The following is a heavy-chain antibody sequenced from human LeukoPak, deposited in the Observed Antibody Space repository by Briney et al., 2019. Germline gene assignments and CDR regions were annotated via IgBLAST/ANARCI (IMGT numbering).Heavy chain of an antibody. CDR3: ARVMGVLESSNWSDYYMDV. J-gene: IGHJ6*03. V-gene: IGHV1-69*05. Sequence: SSVKVSCKASGGTFSSYAISWVRQAPGQGLEWMGGIIPLFGTVNYAQKFQGRVTITTDESTSTAYMELSSLRSEDTAVYYCARVMGVLESSNWSDYYMDVWGKGATVTVSS. D-gene: IGHD6-13*01. CDR2: IIPLFGTV. CDR1: GGTFSSYA.